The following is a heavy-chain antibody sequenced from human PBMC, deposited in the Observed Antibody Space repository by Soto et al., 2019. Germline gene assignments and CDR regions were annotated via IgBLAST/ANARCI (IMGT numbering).Heavy chain of an antibody. D-gene: IGHD2-15*01. J-gene: IGHJ6*03. Sequence: QVQLVQSGAEVKKPGASVKVSCKVSGYTLTELSMHWVRQAPGKGLEWMGGFDPEDGETIYAQKFQGRVTMTEDTSTDTAYMELSSLRSEDTAVYYCAKDWVWAGGVSHARGKPLRYYYMDVWGKGTTVTVSS. CDR3: AKDWVWAGGVSHARGKPLRYYYMDV. V-gene: IGHV1-24*01. CDR2: FDPEDGET. CDR1: GYTLTELS.